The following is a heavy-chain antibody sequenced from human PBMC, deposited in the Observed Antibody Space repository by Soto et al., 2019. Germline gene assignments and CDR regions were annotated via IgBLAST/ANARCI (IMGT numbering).Heavy chain of an antibody. CDR3: ARDSDCTNGVCLPDY. CDR2: ISSSSGFT. CDR1: GFSFSDYY. D-gene: IGHD2-8*01. V-gene: IGHV3-11*06. J-gene: IGHJ4*02. Sequence: PGGSRRLSGAASGFSFSDYYMSWIRQAPGKGLEWVSYISSSSGFTNYADSVKGRFTISRDNAKNSLYLQMNSLRAEDTALYYCARDSDCTNGVCLPDYWGQGTLVTVSS.